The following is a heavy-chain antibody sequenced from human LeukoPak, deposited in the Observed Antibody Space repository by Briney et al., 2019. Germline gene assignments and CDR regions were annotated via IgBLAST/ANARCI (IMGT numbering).Heavy chain of an antibody. CDR2: IWYDGSKK. Sequence: GGSLRLSCAASGFTFNIYGMHWVRQAPGKGREWVAFIWYDGSKKYYADSVKGRFTISRDNSKNMVSLEMNSLRTEDTAVYYCAKDVNAYCSGDCSDYWGQGTLVTVSS. CDR3: AKDVNAYCSGDCSDY. J-gene: IGHJ4*02. V-gene: IGHV3-30*02. D-gene: IGHD2-21*01. CDR1: GFTFNIYG.